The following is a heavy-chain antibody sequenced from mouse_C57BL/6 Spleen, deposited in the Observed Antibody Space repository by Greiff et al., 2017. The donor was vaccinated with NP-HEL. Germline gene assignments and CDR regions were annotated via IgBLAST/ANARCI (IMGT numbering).Heavy chain of an antibody. CDR2: IWSGGST. J-gene: IGHJ4*01. CDR1: GFSLTSYG. D-gene: IGHD2-5*01. CDR3: ARSYYSNYVRAMDY. V-gene: IGHV2-2*01. Sequence: VMLVESGPGLVQPSQRLSITCTVSGFSLTSYGVHWVRQSPGKGLEWLGVIWSGGSTDYNAAFISSLGISKDNSKSQVFFKMDSLQADGTTIYYCARSYYSNYVRAMDYWGQGTSVTVSS.